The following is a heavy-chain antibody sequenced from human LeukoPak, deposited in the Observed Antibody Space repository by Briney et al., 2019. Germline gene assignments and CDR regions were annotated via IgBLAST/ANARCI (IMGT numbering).Heavy chain of an antibody. Sequence: GGSLRLSCAASGFTFDDYAMHWVRQAPGKGLEWVSGISWNSGSIGYADSVKGRFTISRDNSKNTLYLQMNSLGAEDTAVYYCARVGYYGSGSYFDYWGQGTLVTVSS. J-gene: IGHJ4*02. CDR3: ARVGYYGSGSYFDY. V-gene: IGHV3-9*01. CDR2: ISWNSGSI. CDR1: GFTFDDYA. D-gene: IGHD3-10*01.